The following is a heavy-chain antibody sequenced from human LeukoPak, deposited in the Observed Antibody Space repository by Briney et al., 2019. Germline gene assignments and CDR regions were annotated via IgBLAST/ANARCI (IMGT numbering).Heavy chain of an antibody. V-gene: IGHV4-61*02. CDR1: GGSISSGSYY. CDR2: IYTSGST. CDR3: ARDQDSSGWYGGDAFDI. Sequence: SETLSLTCTVSGGSISSGSYYWSWIRQPAGKGLEWIGRIYTSGSTNYNPSLKSRVTMSVDTSKNQFSLKLSSVTAADTAVYYCARDQDSSGWYGGDAFDIWGQGTMVTVSS. J-gene: IGHJ3*02. D-gene: IGHD6-19*01.